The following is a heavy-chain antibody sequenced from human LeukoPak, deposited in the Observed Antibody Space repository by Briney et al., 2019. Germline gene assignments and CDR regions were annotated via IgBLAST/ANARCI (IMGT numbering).Heavy chain of an antibody. CDR3: ARQSRGYSSVGA. V-gene: IGHV4-59*08. CDR2: VYYSGNT. CDR1: GGFISNYY. J-gene: IGHJ5*02. Sequence: PSETLSLTCTVSGGFISNYYWSWIRQAPGKGLEWIGYVYYSGNTNYNPSLKSRVTISVDTPRNQFSLKLKSVTAADTAVYYCARQSRGYSSVGAWGRGTLVTVSS. D-gene: IGHD5-18*01.